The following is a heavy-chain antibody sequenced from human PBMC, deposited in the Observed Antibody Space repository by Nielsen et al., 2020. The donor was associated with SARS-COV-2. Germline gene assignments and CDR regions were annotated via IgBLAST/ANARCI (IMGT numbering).Heavy chain of an antibody. D-gene: IGHD6-19*01. CDR1: GGSISSYY. J-gene: IGHJ4*02. CDR2: IYYSGST. V-gene: IGHV4-59*01. CDR3: ARGTGYSSGWIDY. Sequence: SETLSLTCTVSGGSISSYYWSWIRQPPGKGLEWIGYIYYSGSTNYNPSLKSRVTISVDTSKNQFSLKLSSVTAADTAVYYCARGTGYSSGWIDYWGQGTLVTVS.